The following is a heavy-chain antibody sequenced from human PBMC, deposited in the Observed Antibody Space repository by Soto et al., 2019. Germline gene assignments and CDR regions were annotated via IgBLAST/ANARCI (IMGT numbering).Heavy chain of an antibody. CDR2: ISGSGDRT. J-gene: IGHJ4*02. D-gene: IGHD3-22*01. V-gene: IGHV3-23*01. Sequence: EVQLLESGGGLVQPGGSLRLSCAASGITISNYPMSWVRQAPGKGLDWVSGISGSGDRTYYAASAKGRFPISKDISRKSLSLQLDSLGVEDAAVYFCVKDDGGYPSTAPHWGQGTLVTVSS. CDR1: GITISNYP. CDR3: VKDDGGYPSTAPH.